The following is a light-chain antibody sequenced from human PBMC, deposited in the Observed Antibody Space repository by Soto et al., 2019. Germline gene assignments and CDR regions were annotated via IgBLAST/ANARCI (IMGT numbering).Light chain of an antibody. CDR3: HKYNSAPYT. V-gene: IGKV1-27*01. CDR1: QDISNY. J-gene: IGKJ2*01. CDR2: GAS. Sequence: DIQMTQSPSSLSASVGDRVTITCRASQDISNYLGWYQQKPGKVPKLLIYGASTLQSGVPSRFSGSGSGTDFTLTISSLQPEDVATYYCHKYNSAPYTFGQGTKLEIK.